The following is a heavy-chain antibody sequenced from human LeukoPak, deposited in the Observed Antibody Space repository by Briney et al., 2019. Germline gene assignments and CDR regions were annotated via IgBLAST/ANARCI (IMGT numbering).Heavy chain of an antibody. Sequence: SETLSLTCTVSGGSISSYYWSWIRQPPGKGLEWIGYIYTSGSTNYNPSLKSRVTISVDTSKNQFSLKLSSVTAADTAVYYCARDGRSGYYSFDYWGQGTLVTVSS. J-gene: IGHJ4*02. D-gene: IGHD3-3*01. CDR3: ARDGRSGYYSFDY. CDR2: IYTSGST. V-gene: IGHV4-4*09. CDR1: GGSISSYY.